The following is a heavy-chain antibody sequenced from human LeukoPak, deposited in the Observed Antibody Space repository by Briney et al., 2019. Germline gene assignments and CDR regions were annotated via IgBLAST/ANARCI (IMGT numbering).Heavy chain of an antibody. CDR3: ARRGYSYVDY. CDR1: GYSISSGYY. CDR2: IYHSGST. J-gene: IGHJ4*02. D-gene: IGHD5-18*01. V-gene: IGHV4-38-2*01. Sequence: SETLSLTCAVSGYSISSGYYWGWIRQPPGKGLEWIGSIYHSGSTYYNPSLKSRVTISVDTSKNQFSLKLSSVTAEDTAVYYCARRGYSYVDYWGQGTLVTVSS.